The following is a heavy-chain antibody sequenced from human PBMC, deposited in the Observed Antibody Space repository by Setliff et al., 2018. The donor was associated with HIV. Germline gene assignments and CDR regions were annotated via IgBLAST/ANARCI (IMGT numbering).Heavy chain of an antibody. V-gene: IGHV3-48*03. J-gene: IGHJ1*01. Sequence: GGSLRLSCAASGFIFTNYEMNWVRQAPGKGLEWVSYISNNGATIYSADSVKGRCTISRDNAKNSLYLQMNSLRAEDTAVYYCAITSSFFVVVTEIPFDYFQHWGRGTLVTVSS. CDR3: AITSSFFVVVTEIPFDYFQH. D-gene: IGHD2-21*02. CDR1: GFIFTNYE. CDR2: ISNNGATI.